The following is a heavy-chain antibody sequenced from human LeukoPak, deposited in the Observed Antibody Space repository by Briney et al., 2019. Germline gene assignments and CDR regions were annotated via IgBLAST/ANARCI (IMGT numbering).Heavy chain of an antibody. CDR3: ARRGITDRFFDY. D-gene: IGHD1-20*01. CDR1: GYSFTNYW. CDR2: IYSGDSDH. J-gene: IGHJ4*02. V-gene: IGHV5-51*01. Sequence: GESLKISCQGSGYSFTNYWIVWVRQMPGKGLEWMGIIYSGDSDHRYSPSFQGQVTISADKSISTAYLQWSSLKASDTAMYYCARRGITDRFFDYWGQGTLVTVSS.